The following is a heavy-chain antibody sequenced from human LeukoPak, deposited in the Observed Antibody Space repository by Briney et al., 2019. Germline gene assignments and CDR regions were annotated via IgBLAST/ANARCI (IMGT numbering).Heavy chain of an antibody. CDR1: GYTLTELS. CDR3: ATAHRPLLWFGEEPAFDI. D-gene: IGHD3-10*01. CDR2: FDPEDGET. V-gene: IGHV1-24*01. J-gene: IGHJ3*02. Sequence: ASVKVSCKVSGYTLTELSMHWVRQAPGKGLEWMGGFDPEDGETIYAQKFQGRVTMTEDTSTDTAYMELSSLRSEDTAVYYCATAHRPLLWFGEEPAFDIWGQGTMDTVSS.